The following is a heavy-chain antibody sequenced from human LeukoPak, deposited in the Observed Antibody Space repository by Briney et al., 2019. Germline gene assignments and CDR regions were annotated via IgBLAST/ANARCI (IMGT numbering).Heavy chain of an antibody. CDR2: ISGSGGST. Sequence: GGSLRLSCAASGFTFSSYAMSWVRQAPGKGLEWVSAISGSGGSTYYADSVKGRFTFSRDNAKNSLYLQMNSLKIEDTAVYYCATFPSGSYSTFWGQGTLVTVSS. CDR3: ATFPSGSYSTF. J-gene: IGHJ4*02. CDR1: GFTFSSYA. D-gene: IGHD1-26*01. V-gene: IGHV3-23*01.